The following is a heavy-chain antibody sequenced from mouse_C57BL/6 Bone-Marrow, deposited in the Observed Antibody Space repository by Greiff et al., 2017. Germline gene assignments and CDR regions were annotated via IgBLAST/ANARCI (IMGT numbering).Heavy chain of an antibody. V-gene: IGHV14-4*01. J-gene: IGHJ2*01. D-gene: IGHD1-1*01. CDR3: TPLCYYGNSYDY. Sequence: VQLKQSGAELVRPGASVKLSCTASGFNIKDDYMHWVKQRPEQGLEWIGWIDPENGDTEYASKFQGKATITADPSSNTAYLQLSSLTSEDASVYYCTPLCYYGNSYDYWGQGTTLTVSS. CDR1: GFNIKDDY. CDR2: IDPENGDT.